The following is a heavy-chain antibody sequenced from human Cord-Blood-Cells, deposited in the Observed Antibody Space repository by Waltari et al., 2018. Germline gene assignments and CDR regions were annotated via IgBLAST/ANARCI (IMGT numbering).Heavy chain of an antibody. D-gene: IGHD6-19*01. J-gene: IGHJ4*02. CDR3: AREAVAGTLVDY. CDR2: INPNSGGT. Sequence: ASGYTFTGYYMHWVRQAPGQGLEWMGWINPNSGGTNYAQKFQGRVTMTRDTSISTAYMELSRLRSDDTAVYYCAREAVAGTLVDYWGQGTLVTVSS. CDR1: GYTFTGYY. V-gene: IGHV1-2*02.